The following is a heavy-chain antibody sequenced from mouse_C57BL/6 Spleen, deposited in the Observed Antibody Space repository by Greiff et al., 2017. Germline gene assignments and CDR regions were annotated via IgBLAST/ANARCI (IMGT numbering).Heavy chain of an antibody. J-gene: IGHJ4*01. V-gene: IGHV1-81*01. Sequence: VQLQQSGAELARPGASVKLSCKASGYTFTSYGISWVKQRTGQGLEWIGEIYPRSGNTYYNEKFKGKATLTADKSSSTAYMELRSLTSEDSAVYFCAPHYGSSYDYAMDYWGQGTSVTVSS. CDR2: IYPRSGNT. CDR1: GYTFTSYG. CDR3: APHYGSSYDYAMDY. D-gene: IGHD1-1*01.